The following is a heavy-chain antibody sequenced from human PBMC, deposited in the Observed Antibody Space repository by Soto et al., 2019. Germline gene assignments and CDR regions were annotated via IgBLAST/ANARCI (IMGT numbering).Heavy chain of an antibody. Sequence: QVQLVQSGAEVKKPGASVKVSCKASGYTFTSYGMSWVRQAPGQGLEWMGWISAYRGDTNYAQKFQDRVTVTADTSTNTAYMELTSLRSDDTAVYYCARDLRVYQLLSSPLDCWGQGTLVTVSS. V-gene: IGHV1-18*04. J-gene: IGHJ4*02. CDR1: GYTFTSYG. CDR3: ARDLRVYQLLSSPLDC. D-gene: IGHD2-2*01. CDR2: ISAYRGDT.